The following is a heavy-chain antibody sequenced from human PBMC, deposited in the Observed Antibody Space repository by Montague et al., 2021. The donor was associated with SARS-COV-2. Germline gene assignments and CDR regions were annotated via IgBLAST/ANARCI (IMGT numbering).Heavy chain of an antibody. J-gene: IGHJ4*02. V-gene: IGHV3-21*04. D-gene: IGHD3-10*01. CDR1: GFTFSSYS. CDR2: ISSSSSYI. Sequence: SLRLSCSASGFTFSSYSMNWVRQAPGKGLEWVSSISSSSSYIYYXDSVKGRFTISRDNAKNSLYLQMNSLRAEDTAVYFCLNYHGSGSYGDFWGQGTLVTVSP. CDR3: LNYHGSGSYGDF.